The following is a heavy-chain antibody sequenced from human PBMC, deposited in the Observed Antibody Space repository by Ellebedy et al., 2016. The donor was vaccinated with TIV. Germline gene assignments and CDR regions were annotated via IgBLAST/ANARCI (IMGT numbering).Heavy chain of an antibody. J-gene: IGHJ6*03. CDR2: IWYDGSNK. CDR3: ARDEENDYGGPDYMDV. CDR1: GFTFSSYG. D-gene: IGHD4-23*01. Sequence: GESLKISXAASGFTFSSYGMHWVRQAPGKGLEWVAVIWYDGSNKYYADSVKGRFTISRDNSKNTLYLQMNSLRAEDTAVYYCARDEENDYGGPDYMDVWGKGTTVTVSS. V-gene: IGHV3-33*08.